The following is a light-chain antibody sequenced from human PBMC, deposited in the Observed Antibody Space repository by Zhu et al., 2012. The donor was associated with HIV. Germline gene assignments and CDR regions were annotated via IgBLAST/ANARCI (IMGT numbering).Light chain of an antibody. J-gene: IGKJ4*01. V-gene: IGKV1-9*01. Sequence: DIQLTQSPSFLSASVGDRVTITCRASQSISNHLAWYHQKAGRAPKLLIYGASILQSGVPSRFSGSGSGTEFTLTISSLQPEDFATYFCQHLTLYPTFGGGSKVEIK. CDR2: GAS. CDR1: QSISNH. CDR3: QHLTLYPT.